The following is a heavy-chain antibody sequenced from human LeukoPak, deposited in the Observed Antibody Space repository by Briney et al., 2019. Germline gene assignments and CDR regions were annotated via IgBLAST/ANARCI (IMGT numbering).Heavy chain of an antibody. V-gene: IGHV4-39*01. Sequence: PSETLSLTCTVSDGSISSSSYYWGWIRQPPGKGLEWIGSIYYSGSTYYNPSLKSRVTISVDTSRNQFSLKLSSVTAADTAVYYCARSTIFGVVIGCFYYWGQGTLVTVSS. J-gene: IGHJ4*02. CDR3: ARSTIFGVVIGCFYY. CDR2: IYYSGST. D-gene: IGHD3-3*01. CDR1: DGSISSSSYY.